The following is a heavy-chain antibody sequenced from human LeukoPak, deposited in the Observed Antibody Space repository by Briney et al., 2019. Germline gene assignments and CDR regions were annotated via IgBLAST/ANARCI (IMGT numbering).Heavy chain of an antibody. D-gene: IGHD3-10*01. CDR3: ARSMVSTLYYFDY. Sequence: GSLRLSCAASGFTFSSYSMNWVRQAPGKGLEWIGEIYHSGSTNYNPSLKSRVTISVDKSKNQFSLKLSSVTAADTAVYYCARSMVSTLYYFDYWGQGTLVTVSS. V-gene: IGHV4-4*02. CDR2: IYHSGST. CDR1: GFTFSSYSM. J-gene: IGHJ4*02.